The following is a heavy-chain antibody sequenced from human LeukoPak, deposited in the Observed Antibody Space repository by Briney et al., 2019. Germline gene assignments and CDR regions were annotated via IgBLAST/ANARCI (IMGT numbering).Heavy chain of an antibody. Sequence: SETLSLTCAVYGGSFSGYYWSWIRQPPGKGLEWIGEINHSGSTNYNPSLKSRVTISVDTSKNQFSLKLGSVTAADTAVYYCARVWLRGFDPWGQGTLVTVSS. D-gene: IGHD5-12*01. V-gene: IGHV4-34*01. J-gene: IGHJ5*02. CDR2: INHSGST. CDR3: ARVWLRGFDP. CDR1: GGSFSGYY.